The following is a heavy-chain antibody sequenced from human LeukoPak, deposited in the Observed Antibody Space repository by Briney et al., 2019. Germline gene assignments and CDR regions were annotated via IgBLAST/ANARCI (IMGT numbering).Heavy chain of an antibody. CDR1: GYTFTDYF. V-gene: IGHV1-2*02. CDR2: ITPKSGGT. CDR3: ARVFLKAYCGGDCYGHYFGY. D-gene: IGHD2-21*02. J-gene: IGHJ4*02. Sequence: GASVKVSCKASGYTFTDYFIHWVRQAPGQGLEWMGWITPKSGGTNYAQKFQGRVTMTRDTSISTAYMELSRLRSDDTAVYYCARVFLKAYCGGDCYGHYFGYWGQGTLVTVSS.